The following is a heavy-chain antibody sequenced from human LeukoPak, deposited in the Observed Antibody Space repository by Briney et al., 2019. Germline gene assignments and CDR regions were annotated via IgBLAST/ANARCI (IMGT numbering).Heavy chain of an antibody. V-gene: IGHV5-51*01. CDR1: GYSFATYW. CDR2: IYPGDSRT. CDR3: VRHLSDTTSCPNY. Sequence: GESLKIFCKGSGYSFATYWIGWVRQISGKGLEGMVIIYPGDSRTTSRPSFQGQATISADESIRTAYLQWNSLKASDTAIYYCVRHLSDTTSCPNYWGPGTLITVAS. D-gene: IGHD2-2*01. J-gene: IGHJ4*02.